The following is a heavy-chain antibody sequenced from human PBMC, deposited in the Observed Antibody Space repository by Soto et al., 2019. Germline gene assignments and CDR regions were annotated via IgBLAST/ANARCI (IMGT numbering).Heavy chain of an antibody. CDR2: ISGYNGNT. J-gene: IGHJ5*02. V-gene: IGHV1-18*01. Sequence: QVQLVQSGAEVKKPGASVKVSCKSSGYTFTSYGISWVRQAPGQGLEWMGWISGYNGNTNYAQKLQGRVTMTTDTSTGKAYMELRSLRSYDPAVYYCARDEGYKLNHGGGFDPWGQGTLVTVSS. CDR3: ARDEGYKLNHGGGFDP. CDR1: GYTFTSYG. D-gene: IGHD1-1*01.